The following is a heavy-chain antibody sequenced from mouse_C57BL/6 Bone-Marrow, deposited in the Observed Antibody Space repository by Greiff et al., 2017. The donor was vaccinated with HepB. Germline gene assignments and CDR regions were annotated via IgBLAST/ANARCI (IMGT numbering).Heavy chain of an antibody. CDR1: GYTFTSYG. CDR2: IYPRSGNT. V-gene: IGHV1-81*01. J-gene: IGHJ3*01. D-gene: IGHD1-1*02. Sequence: VQLQQSGAELARPGASVKLSCKASGYTFTSYGISWVKQRPGQGLEWIGEIYPRSGNTYYNEKFKGKATLTADKSSSTAYMELRSLTSEDSAVYFCARGVLWSRAYWGQGTLVTVSA. CDR3: ARGVLWSRAY.